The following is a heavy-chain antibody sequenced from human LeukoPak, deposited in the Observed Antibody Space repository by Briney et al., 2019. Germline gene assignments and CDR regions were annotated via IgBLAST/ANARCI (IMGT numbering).Heavy chain of an antibody. V-gene: IGHV4-59*01. D-gene: IGHD3-10*01. CDR1: GGSISSYY. Sequence: SETLSLTCTVSGGSISSYYWSWIRQPPGKGLEWIGYIYYSGSTNYNPSLKSRVTISVDTSKNQFSLKLSSVTAADTAVYYCAREAGMVRGVTIDIWGQGTMVTVSS. CDR2: IYYSGST. CDR3: AREAGMVRGVTIDI. J-gene: IGHJ3*02.